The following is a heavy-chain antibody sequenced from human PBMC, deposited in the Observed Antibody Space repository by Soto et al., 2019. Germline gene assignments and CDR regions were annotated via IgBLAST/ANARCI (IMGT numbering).Heavy chain of an antibody. Sequence: GGSLRLSCTASGFTFSNSAMIWVRQAPGQGLEWVASISDNGGSRGGTYYADSVKGRFTISRNNSKSTLYLQVDSLTGADTAVYYCAGSKAVVAAALVIWCQGTLLTVFS. J-gene: IGHJ4*01. D-gene: IGHD2-15*01. CDR3: AGSKAVVAAALVI. CDR2: ISDNGGSRGGT. CDR1: GFTFSNSA. V-gene: IGHV3-23*01.